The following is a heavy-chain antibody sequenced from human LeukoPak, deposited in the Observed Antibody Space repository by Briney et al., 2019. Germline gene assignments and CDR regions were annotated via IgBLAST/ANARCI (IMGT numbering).Heavy chain of an antibody. V-gene: IGHV3-30*02. CDR2: ILFDGSNQ. CDR3: AKARVGAIRDIYY. D-gene: IGHD1-26*01. Sequence: GGSLRLSCAASGFTFSSYGIHWVRQAPGKGLEWVAFILFDGSNQYYGDSVKGRFTISRDNSKNTLYLQMNSLRAEDTAVYFCAKARVGAIRDIYYWGQGTLVTVSS. J-gene: IGHJ4*02. CDR1: GFTFSSYG.